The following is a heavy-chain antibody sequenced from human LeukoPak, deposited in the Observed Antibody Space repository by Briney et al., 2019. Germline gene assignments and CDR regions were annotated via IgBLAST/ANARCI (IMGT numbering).Heavy chain of an antibody. CDR1: GFIFSDYY. V-gene: IGHV3-11*06. Sequence: GGSLRLSCVASGFIFSDYYMSWIRQAPGQGLEWVSYSSSSSSYTNYADSVKGRFTISRDNAKNSLYLQMNSLRAEDMAVYYCARAPAAAGKIDYWGQGTLVTVSS. J-gene: IGHJ4*02. CDR3: ARAPAAAGKIDY. D-gene: IGHD6-13*01. CDR2: SSSSSSYT.